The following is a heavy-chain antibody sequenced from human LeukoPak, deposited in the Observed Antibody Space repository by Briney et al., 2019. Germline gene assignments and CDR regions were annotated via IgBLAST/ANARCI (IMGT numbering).Heavy chain of an antibody. Sequence: GGSLRLSCAASGFTFSSYVMHWVRQAPGKGLGWVAVISYDGSNEYYADSVKGRFTISRDNSKNTLYLQMNSLRAEDTAVYYCARINMMGFDYWGQGTLVTVSS. V-gene: IGHV3-30-3*01. J-gene: IGHJ4*02. CDR1: GFTFSSYV. CDR3: ARINMMGFDY. CDR2: ISYDGSNE. D-gene: IGHD3-22*01.